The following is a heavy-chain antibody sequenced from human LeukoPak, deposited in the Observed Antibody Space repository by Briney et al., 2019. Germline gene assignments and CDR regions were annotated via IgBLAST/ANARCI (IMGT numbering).Heavy chain of an antibody. D-gene: IGHD6-13*01. V-gene: IGHV1-2*06. CDR1: GYTFTGYY. Sequence: ASVKVSCKASGYTFTGYYVHWVRQAPGQGLEWMGRINPNSGDTNYAQKFQGRVTMTRDTSISTAYMELSRLRSDDTAVYYCASTTPPPIAAPGTRGLGYYGMDVWGQGTLVTVSS. J-gene: IGHJ6*02. CDR2: INPNSGDT. CDR3: ASTTPPPIAAPGTRGLGYYGMDV.